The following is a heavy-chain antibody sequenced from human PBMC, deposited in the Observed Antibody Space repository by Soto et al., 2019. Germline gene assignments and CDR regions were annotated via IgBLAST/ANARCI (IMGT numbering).Heavy chain of an antibody. CDR3: ASHRDGYNRADAFDI. V-gene: IGHV1-18*04. CDR1: CYTFTSDG. Sequence: SVKVCCKAACYTFTSDGISWVRQAPGQGLEWMGWISAYNGNTNYAQKLQGRVTMTTDTSTSTAYMELRSLRSDDTAVYYCASHRDGYNRADAFDIWGQGTMVTVSS. D-gene: IGHD5-12*01. J-gene: IGHJ3*02. CDR2: ISAYNGNT.